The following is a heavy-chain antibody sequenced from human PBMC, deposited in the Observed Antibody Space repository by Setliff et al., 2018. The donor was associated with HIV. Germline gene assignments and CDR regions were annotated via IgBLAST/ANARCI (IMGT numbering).Heavy chain of an antibody. V-gene: IGHV4-38-2*02. CDR2: IYHSGST. CDR1: GGSINNYY. CDR3: ARAGSAAASPLDY. J-gene: IGHJ4*02. Sequence: PSETLSLTCTVSGGSINNYYWNWIRQPPGKGLEWIGSIYHSGSTYYNPSLKSRVTISIDTSKNQFSLKLTSVTAADTAVYYCARAGSAAASPLDYWGQGTLVTVSS. D-gene: IGHD6-6*01.